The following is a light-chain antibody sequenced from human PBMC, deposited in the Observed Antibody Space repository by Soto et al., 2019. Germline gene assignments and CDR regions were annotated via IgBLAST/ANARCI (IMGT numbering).Light chain of an antibody. V-gene: IGKV3-11*01. CDR3: QQRSNWLWT. J-gene: IGKJ1*01. CDR1: QSVSSY. CDR2: DAS. Sequence: EIVLTQSPATLSLSPGERATLSCRASQSVSSYLAWYQQKPGQAPRLLIYDASNRATGIPARFSGSGSGTDFTLTIGSLEAEDFAVYYCQQRSNWLWTFGQGTKVEIK.